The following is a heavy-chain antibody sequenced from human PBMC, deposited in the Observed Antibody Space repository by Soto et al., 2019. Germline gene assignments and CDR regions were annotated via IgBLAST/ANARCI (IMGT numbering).Heavy chain of an antibody. V-gene: IGHV1-2*04. CDR2: INPNSGGT. J-gene: IGHJ6*02. CDR1: GYTFTGYY. Sequence: ASVKVSCKASGYTFTGYYIHWLRQAPGQGLEWMGWINPNSGGTNYAQKFQGWVTMTRDTSISTAYMELSRLRSDDTAVYYCARGDYDILTGYPPYYGMDVWGQGTTVTV. CDR3: ARGDYDILTGYPPYYGMDV. D-gene: IGHD3-9*01.